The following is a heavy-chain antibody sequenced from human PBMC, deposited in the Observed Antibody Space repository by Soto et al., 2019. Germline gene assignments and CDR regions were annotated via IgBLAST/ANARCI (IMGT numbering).Heavy chain of an antibody. CDR1: GGTHSSYA. V-gene: IGHV1-69*13. J-gene: IGHJ5*02. D-gene: IGHD3-22*01. CDR3: ARDGSDYSTSGHYDP. Sequence: ASVKISCKVSGGTHSSYAITWVRQAPGQGLEWMGGIIPIFGTRDYAQKFQGRVTITADPSTSTAYLELSGLTSDDTAVYYCARDGSDYSTSGHYDPWGQGTLVTVSS. CDR2: IIPIFGTR.